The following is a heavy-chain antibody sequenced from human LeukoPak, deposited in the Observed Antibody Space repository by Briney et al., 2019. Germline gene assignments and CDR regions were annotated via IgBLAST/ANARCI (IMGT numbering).Heavy chain of an antibody. CDR3: ASSGELYYFDY. J-gene: IGHJ4*02. CDR2: INPSGGST. CDR1: GYTFTSYY. Sequence: GASVKVSCKPSGYTFTSYYMHWVRQAPGQGLEWMGIINPSGGSTSYAQKFQGRVTMTRDTSTSTVYMELSSLRSEDTAVYYCASSGELYYFDYWGQGTLVTVSS. V-gene: IGHV1-46*01. D-gene: IGHD1-26*01.